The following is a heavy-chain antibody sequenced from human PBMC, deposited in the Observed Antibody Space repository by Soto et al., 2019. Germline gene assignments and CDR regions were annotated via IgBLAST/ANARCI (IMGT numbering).Heavy chain of an antibody. Sequence: EVQLVESGGGLVQPGGSLRLSCAASGFTFSSYSMHWVRQAPGKGLEWVSYISSSSSTIYYADSVKGRFTISRDNAKNSLQLQMNSLRDEDTAVYYCARDLPLKGYCGGGSCYSTPLDYWGQGTLVTVSS. CDR3: ARDLPLKGYCGGGSCYSTPLDY. CDR2: ISSSSSTI. J-gene: IGHJ4*02. D-gene: IGHD2-15*01. V-gene: IGHV3-48*02. CDR1: GFTFSSYS.